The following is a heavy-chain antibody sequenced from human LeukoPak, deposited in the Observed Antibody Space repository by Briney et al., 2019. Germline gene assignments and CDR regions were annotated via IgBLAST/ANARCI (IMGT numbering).Heavy chain of an antibody. CDR2: INPNSGGT. CDR1: GYTFTDYY. Sequence: GASVKVSCKASGYTFTDYYMHWVRQAPGHGLEWMGWINPNSGGTNYAQKFQGRVTMITDTSISTAYMEVSRLRSDDTAVYYCARVRIGQQLDKYYYYAMDVWGQGTTVTVSS. D-gene: IGHD6-13*01. J-gene: IGHJ6*02. V-gene: IGHV1-2*02. CDR3: ARVRIGQQLDKYYYYAMDV.